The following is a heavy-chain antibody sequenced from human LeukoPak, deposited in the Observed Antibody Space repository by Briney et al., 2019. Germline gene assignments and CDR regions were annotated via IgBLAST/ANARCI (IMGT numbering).Heavy chain of an antibody. D-gene: IGHD5-18*01. V-gene: IGHV4-39*07. CDR3: ARVGYSYVAFDI. CDR2: IYHTGNI. Sequence: SETLSLTCTVSGGPISSSSAYWGWIRQPPGKGLEWIGEIYHTGNINYNPSLKSRVTISVDKSKNQFSLKLSSVTAADTAVYYCARVGYSYVAFDIWGQGTMVTVSS. J-gene: IGHJ3*02. CDR1: GGPISSSSAY.